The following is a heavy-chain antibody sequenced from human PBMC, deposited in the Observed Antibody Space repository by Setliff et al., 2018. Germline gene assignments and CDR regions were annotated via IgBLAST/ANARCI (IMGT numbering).Heavy chain of an antibody. CDR3: AREGVDTRSSTDYRYYMDV. CDR1: GGTFSSYA. D-gene: IGHD5-18*01. J-gene: IGHJ6*03. Sequence: SVKVSCKASGGTFSSYAISWVRQAPGQGLEWMGGTIPMFGTTTYPQKFHGRVTIITDESTSTAYMELSSLTSDDTAVYYCAREGVDTRSSTDYRYYMDVWGQGTTVTVSS. CDR2: TIPMFGTT. V-gene: IGHV1-69*05.